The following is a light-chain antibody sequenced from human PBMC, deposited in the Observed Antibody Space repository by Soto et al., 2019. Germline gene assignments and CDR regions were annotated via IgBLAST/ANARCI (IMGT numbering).Light chain of an antibody. J-gene: IGKJ1*01. CDR1: QSVSSNY. CDR3: QQYAIWERT. Sequence: EIVLTQSPGTLSLSPGERATLSCRASQSVSSNYLAWYQQKPGQAPRLLIYGASSRATGIPARSSGSGSGTKFTLTISSLQSEDFAVYYCQQYAIWERTFGQGTKVDIK. CDR2: GAS. V-gene: IGKV3-20*01.